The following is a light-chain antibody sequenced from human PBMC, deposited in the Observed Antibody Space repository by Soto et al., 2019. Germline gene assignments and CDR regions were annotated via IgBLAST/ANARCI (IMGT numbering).Light chain of an antibody. Sequence: QSVLTQPPSGSAAPGQKVTISCSGSSSNIGNNYVSWYQQLPGTAPKLLIYENNKRPSGIPDRFSGSKSGTSATLGITGLQTGDEADYYCGTWDSSLSAVGVFGTGTKVTVL. V-gene: IGLV1-51*02. CDR3: GTWDSSLSAVGV. J-gene: IGLJ1*01. CDR1: SSNIGNNY. CDR2: ENN.